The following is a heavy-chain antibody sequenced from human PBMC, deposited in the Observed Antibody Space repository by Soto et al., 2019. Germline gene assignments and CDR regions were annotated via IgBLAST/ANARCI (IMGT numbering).Heavy chain of an antibody. CDR2: MNLNSGYT. CDR3: ARANGDFDY. J-gene: IGHJ4*02. V-gene: IGHV1-8*01. Sequence: QVQLVQSGAEVKKPGASVKVSCKASGYTFTSYDINWVRQATGQGLEWMGWMNLNSGYTGYAQKFQGRVTMTRDNSIRTAFMELSSLRSEDTAVYYCARANGDFDYWGQGTLVTASS. D-gene: IGHD4-17*01. CDR1: GYTFTSYD.